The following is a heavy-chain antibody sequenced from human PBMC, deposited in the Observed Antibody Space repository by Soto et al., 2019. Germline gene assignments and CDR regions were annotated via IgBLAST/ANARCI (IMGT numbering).Heavy chain of an antibody. V-gene: IGHV4-59*08. CDR1: GGSISSYY. Sequence: PSETLSLTCTVSGGSISSYYWSWIRQPPGKGLEWIGYIYYSGSTNYNPSLKSRFTISVDTSKTHFSLKLIFVTAADTALYYCARLMQVCSGGSCYISGYYYYYMDVWGKGTTVTVSS. CDR3: ARLMQVCSGGSCYISGYYYYYMDV. J-gene: IGHJ6*03. D-gene: IGHD2-15*01. CDR2: IYYSGST.